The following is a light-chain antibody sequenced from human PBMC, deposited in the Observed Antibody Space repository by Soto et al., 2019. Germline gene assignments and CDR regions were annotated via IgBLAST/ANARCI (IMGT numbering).Light chain of an antibody. CDR1: QSISSW. CDR3: LQHHSFPRT. J-gene: IGKJ1*01. V-gene: IGKV1-5*01. CDR2: GSS. Sequence: DLQMTQSPSTLSASVGDRVTNTYRASQSISSWLAWYQQKPGKAPKRLIYGSSNLQSGVPSRFSGSGSGTEFILTISSLQPEDSATYYCLQHHSFPRTFGQGTKVDI.